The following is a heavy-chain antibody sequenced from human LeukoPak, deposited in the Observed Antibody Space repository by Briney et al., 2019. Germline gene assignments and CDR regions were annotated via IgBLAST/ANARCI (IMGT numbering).Heavy chain of an antibody. V-gene: IGHV3-30*18. J-gene: IGHJ4*02. CDR3: AKDDDKYSSSWYLGFDY. D-gene: IGHD6-13*01. CDR2: ISYDGSNK. Sequence: GRSLRLSCAASGFTFSSYGMHWVRQAPGKGLEWVAVISYDGSNKYYADSVKGRFTISRDNSKNTLYLQMNSLRAEDTAVYYCAKDDDKYSSSWYLGFDYWGQGTLVTVSS. CDR1: GFTFSSYG.